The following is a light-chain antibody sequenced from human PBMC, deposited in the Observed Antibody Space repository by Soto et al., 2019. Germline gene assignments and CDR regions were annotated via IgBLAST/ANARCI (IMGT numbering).Light chain of an antibody. CDR2: KAS. CDR1: QTISSW. CDR3: QHYNSYSAA. Sequence: DIQMTQSPSTLSGSVGDRVTITCRASQTISSWLAWYQQKPGKAPKLLIYKASTVKSGVPSRFRGSGSGTEFTLTICSLLPDDFATYYCQHYNSYSAAFGQGNKVELK. V-gene: IGKV1-5*03. J-gene: IGKJ1*01.